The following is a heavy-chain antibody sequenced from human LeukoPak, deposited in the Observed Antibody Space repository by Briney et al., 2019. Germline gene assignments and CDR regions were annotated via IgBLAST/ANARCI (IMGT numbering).Heavy chain of an antibody. Sequence: GGSLRLSCAASGFTFSSYGMSWVRQAPGKGLEWVSAISGSGGSTYYADSVKGRFTISRDSSKNTLYLQMNSLRAEDTAVYYCAKDVNYYDSSGYSIFQHWGQGTLVTVSS. CDR1: GFTFSSYG. CDR3: AKDVNYYDSSGYSIFQH. J-gene: IGHJ1*01. D-gene: IGHD3-22*01. V-gene: IGHV3-23*01. CDR2: ISGSGGST.